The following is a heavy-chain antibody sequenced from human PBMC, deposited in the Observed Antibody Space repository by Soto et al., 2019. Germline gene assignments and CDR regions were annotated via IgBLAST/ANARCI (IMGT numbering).Heavy chain of an antibody. V-gene: IGHV2-5*02. CDR2: IYWDDDK. CDR3: AHTSAPRLVDV. J-gene: IGHJ6*02. Sequence: QITLKESGPTLVKPTQTLTLTCTFSGFSLSTSGVGVGWIRQPPGKALEWLALIYWDDDKRYSPSLKSRLTITKDTSKNQVVLTITHMDPVDTATYSCAHTSAPRLVDVWGRGTTVTVSS. CDR1: GFSLSTSGVG.